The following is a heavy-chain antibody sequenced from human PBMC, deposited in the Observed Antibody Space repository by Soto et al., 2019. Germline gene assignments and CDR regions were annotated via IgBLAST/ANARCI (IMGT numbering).Heavy chain of an antibody. D-gene: IGHD3-3*01. CDR2: TSFGGNT. Sequence: SETLSLTCTVSGGSITNNYWGWVRQPPGKGLEWIGFTSFGGNTNYNSSLKSRVSMSVDTSKNQFSLKLSSVTAADTAVYYCARVIFGVVMKFDPWGQGTLVTVSS. CDR3: ARVIFGVVMKFDP. CDR1: GGSITNNY. V-gene: IGHV4-59*13. J-gene: IGHJ5*02.